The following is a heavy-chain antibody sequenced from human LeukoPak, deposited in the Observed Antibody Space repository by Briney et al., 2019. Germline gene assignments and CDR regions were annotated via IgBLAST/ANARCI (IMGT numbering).Heavy chain of an antibody. J-gene: IGHJ3*02. Sequence: SETLSLTCAVYGGSFSGYYWSWIRQPPGKGLEWIGSIYYSGSTYYNPSLKSRVTISVDTSKNQFSLKLSSVTAADTAVYYCAREFPIAVAGTAPVAFDIWGQGTMVTVSS. CDR2: IYYSGST. CDR3: AREFPIAVAGTAPVAFDI. D-gene: IGHD6-19*01. V-gene: IGHV4-34*01. CDR1: GGSFSGYY.